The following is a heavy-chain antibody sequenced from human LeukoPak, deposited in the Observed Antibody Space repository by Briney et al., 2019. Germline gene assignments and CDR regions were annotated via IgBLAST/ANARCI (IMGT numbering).Heavy chain of an antibody. Sequence: PGGSLRLSWAASGLTFRSYWMHWVRQAPGKGLEWVSRVIRDGSFTNYADSVKGRFTISRDNAKNTLYLQMSSLRAEDTAVYFCVRDGDDFNFDYWGQGSLVTVSS. CDR1: GLTFRSYW. J-gene: IGHJ4*02. V-gene: IGHV3-74*01. D-gene: IGHD5-24*01. CDR3: VRDGDDFNFDY. CDR2: VIRDGSFT.